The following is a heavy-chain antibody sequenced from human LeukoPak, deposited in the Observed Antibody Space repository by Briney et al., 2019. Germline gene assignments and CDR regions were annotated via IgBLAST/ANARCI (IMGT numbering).Heavy chain of an antibody. V-gene: IGHV3-48*03. CDR3: AREYSSSWPLYYFDY. J-gene: IGHJ4*02. D-gene: IGHD6-13*01. Sequence: PGGSLRLSCAASGFTFSSYEMNWVRQAPGKGLEWVSYISSSGSTIYYAGSVKGRFTISRDNAKNSLYLQMNSLRAEDTAVYYCAREYSSSWPLYYFDYWGQGTLVTVSS. CDR1: GFTFSSYE. CDR2: ISSSGSTI.